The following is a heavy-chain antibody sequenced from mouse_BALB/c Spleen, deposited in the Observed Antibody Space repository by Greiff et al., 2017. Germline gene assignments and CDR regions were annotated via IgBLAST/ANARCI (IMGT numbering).Heavy chain of an antibody. CDR1: GYAFSSSW. V-gene: IGHV1-82*01. CDR3: ARFGTTESYYAMDY. CDR2: IYPGDGDT. D-gene: IGHD2-14*01. Sequence: QVQLQQSGPELVKPGASVKISCKASGYAFSSSWMNWVKQRPGQGLEWIGRIYPGDGDTNYNGKFKSKATLTVDNSSSTAYMELRSLTSEDSAVYYCARFGTTESYYAMDYWGQGTSVTVSS. J-gene: IGHJ4*01.